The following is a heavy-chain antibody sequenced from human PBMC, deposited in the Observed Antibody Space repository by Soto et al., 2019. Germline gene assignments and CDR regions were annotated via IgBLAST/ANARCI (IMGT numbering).Heavy chain of an antibody. CDR1: GDSFSRST. CDR2: FIPMLGIA. CDR3: ASPYDDTSGNFAY. V-gene: IGHV1-69*02. D-gene: IGHD3-22*01. J-gene: IGHJ4*02. Sequence: QVQLVQSGAEVKRPGSSVKVSCKASGDSFSRSTFSWVRQAPGQGLEWMGRFIPMLGIANYAQTFQGRVTITADQSTSTAYLDLSSRRSEDTAVYYCASPYDDTSGNFAYWGQGTLVTVSS.